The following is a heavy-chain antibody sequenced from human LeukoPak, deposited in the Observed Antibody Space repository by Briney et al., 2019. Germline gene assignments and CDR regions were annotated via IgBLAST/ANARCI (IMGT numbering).Heavy chain of an antibody. D-gene: IGHD5-12*01. CDR1: GFTFSGYW. CDR2: IKDDGTEQ. V-gene: IGHV3-7*01. CDR3: ARGGKKYFDY. Sequence: GGSLRLSCAASGFTFSGYWMSWGRQAPGKGLEWVAKIKDDGTEQYYVDSVKGRFTISRDNAKNSLYLQMNTLRAEDTAVYYCARGGKKYFDYWGQGTRVTVSS. J-gene: IGHJ4*02.